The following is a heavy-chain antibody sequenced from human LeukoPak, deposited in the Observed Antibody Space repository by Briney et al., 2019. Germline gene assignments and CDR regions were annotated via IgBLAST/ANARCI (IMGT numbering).Heavy chain of an antibody. CDR3: AKDRLREPHFDP. J-gene: IGHJ5*02. Sequence: GGSLRLSCAASGFTFSSYAMSWVRQAPGKGLEWVSAISGSGGSTYCADSVKGRFTISRDNSKNTLYLQMNSLRAEDTAVYYCAKDRLREPHFDPWGQGTLVTVSS. D-gene: IGHD1-26*01. CDR1: GFTFSSYA. V-gene: IGHV3-23*01. CDR2: ISGSGGST.